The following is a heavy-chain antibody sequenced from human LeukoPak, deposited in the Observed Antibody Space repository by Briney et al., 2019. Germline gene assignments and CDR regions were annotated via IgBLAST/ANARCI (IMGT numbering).Heavy chain of an antibody. CDR1: GGTFSSYA. D-gene: IGHD2-21*02. CDR2: IIPIFGTA. CDR3: ARGSPYQAYCGGDCYPYYYYMDV. V-gene: IGHV1-69*05. J-gene: IGHJ6*03. Sequence: SVTVSFKASGGTFSSYAISWVRQAPGQGLEWMGGIIPIFGTANYAQKFQGRVTITTDESTSTAYMELSSLRSEDTAVYYCARGSPYQAYCGGDCYPYYYYMDVWGKGTTVTVSS.